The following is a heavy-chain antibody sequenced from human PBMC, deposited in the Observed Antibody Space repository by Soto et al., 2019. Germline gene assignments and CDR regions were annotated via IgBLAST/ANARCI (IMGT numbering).Heavy chain of an antibody. CDR2: ISNSSSYI. CDR3: ARDLGEVSAL. Sequence: GGSLRLSCAASGFIFSAYTMTWVRQAPGKGLEWVSSISNSSSYIYYADSVKGRFTISRDNAKNSLYLQMNSLRAEDTALYYCARDLGEVSALWGQGTLVTVPQ. V-gene: IGHV3-21*01. D-gene: IGHD3-10*01. CDR1: GFIFSAYT. J-gene: IGHJ4*02.